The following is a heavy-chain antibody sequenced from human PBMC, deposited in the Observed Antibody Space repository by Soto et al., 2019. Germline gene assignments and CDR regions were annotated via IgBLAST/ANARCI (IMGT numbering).Heavy chain of an antibody. CDR2: IIPIFGTA. D-gene: IGHD3-22*01. V-gene: IGHV1-69*13. CDR1: GGTFSSYA. J-gene: IGHJ4*02. CDR3: ARGGVDTMIVVVPSFDY. Sequence: SVKVSCKASGGTFSSYAISWVRQAPGQGLEWMGGIIPIFGTANYAQKFQGRVTITADESTSTAYMELSSLRSEDTAVYYCARGGVDTMIVVVPSFDYWGQGTLVTVSS.